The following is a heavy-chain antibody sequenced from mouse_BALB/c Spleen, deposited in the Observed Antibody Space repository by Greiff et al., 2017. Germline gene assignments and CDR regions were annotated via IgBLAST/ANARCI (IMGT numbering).Heavy chain of an antibody. J-gene: IGHJ1*01. CDR3: ARWRRDWYFDV. Sequence: EVKLMESGGGLVQPGGSRKLSCAASGFTFSSFGMHWVRQAPEKGLEWVAYISSGSSTIYYADTVKGRFTISRDNPKNTLFLQMTSLRSEDTAMYYCARWRRDWYFDVWGAGTTVTVSS. CDR2: ISSGSSTI. CDR1: GFTFSSFG. V-gene: IGHV5-17*02.